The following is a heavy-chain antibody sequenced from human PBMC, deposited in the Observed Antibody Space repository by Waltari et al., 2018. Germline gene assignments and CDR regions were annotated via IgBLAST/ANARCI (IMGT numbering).Heavy chain of an antibody. J-gene: IGHJ3*02. CDR3: ARDRYCSGGSCYGGGGAFDI. D-gene: IGHD2-15*01. Sequence: QVQLQESGPGLVKPSETLSLTCTVSGGSISRYYWSWIRQPPGKGLEWIGYIYSSGTTNNNPSLKSRVTISVDTSKNQFSLKLSSVTAADTAVYYCARDRYCSGGSCYGGGGAFDIWGQGTMVTVSS. CDR1: GGSISRYY. V-gene: IGHV4-59*01. CDR2: IYSSGTT.